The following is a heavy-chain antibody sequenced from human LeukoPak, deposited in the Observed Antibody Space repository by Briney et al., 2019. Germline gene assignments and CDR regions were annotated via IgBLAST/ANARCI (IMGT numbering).Heavy chain of an antibody. CDR2: INHSGST. CDR1: GGSISSGGYS. CDR3: ARGGNIVGATSHNWFDP. Sequence: SSETLSLTCAVSGGSISSGGYSWSWIRQPPGKGLEWIGEINHSGSTNYNPSLKSRVTISVDTSKNQFSLKLSSVTAADTAVYYCARGGNIVGATSHNWFDPWGQGTLVTVSS. J-gene: IGHJ5*02. D-gene: IGHD1-26*01. V-gene: IGHV4-30-2*01.